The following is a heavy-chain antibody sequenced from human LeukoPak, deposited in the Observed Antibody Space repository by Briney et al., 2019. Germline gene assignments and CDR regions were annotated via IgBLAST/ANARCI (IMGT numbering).Heavy chain of an antibody. CDR3: AKVGLNWGSDWYFDL. Sequence: SETLSLTCTVPGDSLSGSYWSWIRQPAGKGLEWIGRIYASGSTAYNASLKSRVTMSVDTSKNQFSLRLTSVTAADTAVYYCAKVGLNWGSDWYFDLWGRGTLVTVSS. CDR2: IYASGST. V-gene: IGHV4-4*07. D-gene: IGHD7-27*01. CDR1: GDSLSGSY. J-gene: IGHJ2*01.